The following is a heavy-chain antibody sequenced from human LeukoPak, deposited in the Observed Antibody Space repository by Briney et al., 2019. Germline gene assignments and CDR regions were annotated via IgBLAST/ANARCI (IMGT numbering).Heavy chain of an antibody. Sequence: ASVKVSCKASGYTFTNYGISWVRQAPGQGLEWMGWINTNTGNPTYAQGFTGRFVFSLDTSVSTAYLQISSLKAEDTAVYYCARDRPVTSSYYYYGMDVWGQGTTVTVSS. CDR1: GYTFTNYG. CDR2: INTNTGNP. D-gene: IGHD6-6*01. V-gene: IGHV7-4-1*02. CDR3: ARDRPVTSSYYYYGMDV. J-gene: IGHJ6*02.